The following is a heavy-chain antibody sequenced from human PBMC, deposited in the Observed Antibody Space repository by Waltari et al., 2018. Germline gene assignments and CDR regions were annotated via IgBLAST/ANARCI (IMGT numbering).Heavy chain of an antibody. CDR3: ARPAAAATGDFDY. Sequence: QVQLVESGGGLVKPGGSLRLSCAASGFTFSDYYMSWIRPAPGKGVEWVSDSSGSGGTIYYADSVKGRFTISRDNAKNSLYLQINSLRAEDTAVYYCARPAAAATGDFDYWGQGTLVTVSS. CDR2: SSGSGGTI. CDR1: GFTFSDYY. D-gene: IGHD6-13*01. V-gene: IGHV3-11*04. J-gene: IGHJ4*02.